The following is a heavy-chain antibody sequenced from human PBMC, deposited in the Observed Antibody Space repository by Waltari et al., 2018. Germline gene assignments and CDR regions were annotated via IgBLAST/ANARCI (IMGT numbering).Heavy chain of an antibody. J-gene: IGHJ4*02. CDR1: GFTFSSYA. V-gene: IGHV3-23*04. D-gene: IGHD1-26*01. CDR3: AKDNEGASPHYYFDY. CDR2: ISGSGGST. Sequence: EVQLVESGGGLVQPGGSLRRSCAASGFTFSSYAMSWVREAPGKGLEGVSAISGSGGSTYYADSVKGRFTISRDNSKNTLYLQMNSLRAEDTAVYYCAKDNEGASPHYYFDYWGQGTLVTVSS.